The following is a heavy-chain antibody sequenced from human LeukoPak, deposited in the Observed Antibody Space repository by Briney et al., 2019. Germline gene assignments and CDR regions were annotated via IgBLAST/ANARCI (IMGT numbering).Heavy chain of an antibody. CDR1: GGSLTSGGYS. D-gene: IGHD6-19*01. Sequence: SETLSLTCTVSGGSLTSGGYSWSWIRQPPGKGLEWIGYIYHGVNTYYNPSLKSRVTISLDMSKSQFSLRLSSVTAADTAVYYCAAAQWLSLFDVWGQGTMVTVSS. CDR3: AAAQWLSLFDV. CDR2: IYHGVNT. V-gene: IGHV4-30-2*01. J-gene: IGHJ3*01.